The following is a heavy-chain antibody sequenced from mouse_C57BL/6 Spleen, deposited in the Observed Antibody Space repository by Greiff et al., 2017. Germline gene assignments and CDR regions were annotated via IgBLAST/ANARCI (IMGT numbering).Heavy chain of an antibody. CDR1: GYTFTGYW. CDR3: ARSRLGYYAMDY. Sequence: VKLMESGAELMKPGASVKLSCKATGYTFTGYWIAWVKQRPGHGLEGIGALLPGSGSTNYNEKFKGKATFTADTSSNTAYMQLSSLTTEDSAIYSCARSRLGYYAMDYWGQGTSVTVSS. D-gene: IGHD3-2*02. V-gene: IGHV1-9*01. J-gene: IGHJ4*01. CDR2: LLPGSGST.